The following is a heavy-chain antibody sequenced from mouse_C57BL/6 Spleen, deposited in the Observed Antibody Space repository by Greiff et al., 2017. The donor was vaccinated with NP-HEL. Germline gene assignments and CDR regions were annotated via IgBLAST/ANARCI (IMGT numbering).Heavy chain of an antibody. CDR2: ISDGGSYT. V-gene: IGHV5-4*01. CDR1: GFTFSSYA. CDR3: ARDWDYDGDYAMDY. D-gene: IGHD2-4*01. J-gene: IGHJ4*01. Sequence: EVMLVESGGGLVKPGGSLKLSCAASGFTFSSYAMSWVRQTPEKRLEWVATISDGGSYTYYPDNVKGRFTISRDNAKNNLYLQMSHLKSEDTAMYYCARDWDYDGDYAMDYWGQGTSVTVSS.